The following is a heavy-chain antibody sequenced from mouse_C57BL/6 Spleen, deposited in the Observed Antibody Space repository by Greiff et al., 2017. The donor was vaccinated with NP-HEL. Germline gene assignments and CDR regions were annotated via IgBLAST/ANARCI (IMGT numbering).Heavy chain of an antibody. Sequence: VQLKESGGGLVKPGGSLKLSCAASGFTFSSYAMSWVRQTPEKRLEWVATISDGGSYTYYPDNVKGRFTISRDNAKNNLYLQMSHLKSEDTAMYYCARDEAYYGSSPFAYWGQGTLVTVSA. CDR1: GFTFSSYA. J-gene: IGHJ3*01. CDR3: ARDEAYYGSSPFAY. V-gene: IGHV5-4*01. CDR2: ISDGGSYT. D-gene: IGHD1-1*01.